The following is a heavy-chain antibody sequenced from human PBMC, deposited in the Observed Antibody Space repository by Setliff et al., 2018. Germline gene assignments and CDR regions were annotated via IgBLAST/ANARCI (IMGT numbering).Heavy chain of an antibody. J-gene: IGHJ3*02. CDR3: ARDRFYNSWSGTSITAPHDAFGI. CDR1: GYTLSKYY. Sequence: GASVKVSCKASGYTLSKYYMHWVRQAPGQGLEWMGIINPSGGLTKYAQKFQGRVTMTSDTSTNTVYLEVSSLRSEDTAVYFCARDRFYNSWSGTSITAPHDAFGIWGQGTMVTVSS. CDR2: INPSGGLT. D-gene: IGHD3-3*01. V-gene: IGHV1-46*03.